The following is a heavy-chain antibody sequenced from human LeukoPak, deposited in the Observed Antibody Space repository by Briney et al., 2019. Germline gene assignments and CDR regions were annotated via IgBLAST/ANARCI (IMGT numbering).Heavy chain of an antibody. CDR2: IWYDGSNK. Sequence: GGSLRLSCAASGFTFSSYGMHWVRQAPGKGLEWVAVIWYDGSNKYYADSVKGRFTISRDNSKSTLYLQMNSLRAEDTAVYYCAREVGAKSEAAFDIWGQGTMVTVSS. J-gene: IGHJ3*02. CDR1: GFTFSSYG. CDR3: AREVGAKSEAAFDI. V-gene: IGHV3-33*08. D-gene: IGHD1-26*01.